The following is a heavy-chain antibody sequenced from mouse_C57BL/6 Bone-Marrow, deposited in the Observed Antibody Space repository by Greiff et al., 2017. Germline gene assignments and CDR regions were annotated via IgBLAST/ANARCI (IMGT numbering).Heavy chain of an antibody. CDR2: IYPRSGNT. D-gene: IGHD1-1*01. CDR3: ARSYYY. CDR1: GYTFTSYG. V-gene: IGHV1-81*01. Sequence: VQLQQSGAELARPGASVKLSCKASGYTFTSYGISWVKQRTGQGLEWIGEIYPRSGNTYYNEKFKGKATLTADKSSSTAYMELRSLTSEDSAVYFGARSYYYWGQGTTLTVSS. J-gene: IGHJ2*01.